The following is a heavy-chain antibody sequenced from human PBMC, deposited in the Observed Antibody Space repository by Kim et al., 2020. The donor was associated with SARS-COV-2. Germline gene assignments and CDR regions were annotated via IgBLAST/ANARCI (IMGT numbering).Heavy chain of an antibody. Sequence: GGSLRLSCAASGFTVSSNYMSWVRQAPGKGLEWVSVIYSGDRTYYADSVKGRFTISRDNSKNTLYLQMNSLRAEDTAVYYCARESVVVTATRYYNYGMDVWGQGTTVTVSS. V-gene: IGHV3-66*01. D-gene: IGHD2-15*01. J-gene: IGHJ6*02. CDR2: IYSGDRT. CDR3: ARESVVVTATRYYNYGMDV. CDR1: GFTVSSNY.